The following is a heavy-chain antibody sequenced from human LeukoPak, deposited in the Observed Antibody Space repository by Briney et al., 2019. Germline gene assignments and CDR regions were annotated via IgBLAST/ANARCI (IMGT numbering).Heavy chain of an antibody. Sequence: PSQTLSLTCTVSGGSISSGSYFWSWIRQPAGKGLEWIGRIYTSGSTNYNPSLKSRLTISVDTSKNQFSLKLSSVTAADTAVYYCARDGYCSSTSCYDAFDIWGQGTMVIVSS. CDR2: IYTSGST. D-gene: IGHD2-2*03. J-gene: IGHJ3*02. CDR1: GGSISSGSYF. V-gene: IGHV4-61*02. CDR3: ARDGYCSSTSCYDAFDI.